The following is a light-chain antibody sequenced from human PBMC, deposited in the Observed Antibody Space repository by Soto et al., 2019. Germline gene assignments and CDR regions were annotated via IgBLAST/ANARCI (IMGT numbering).Light chain of an antibody. J-gene: IGKJ1*01. CDR2: AAS. CDR1: QTISSW. V-gene: IGKV1-5*01. CDR3: QQYGSSGT. Sequence: DIQMTQSPSTLSGSVGDRFTITCRASQTISSWLAWYQQKPGKAPKLLIYAASSLQSGVPSRFSGSGSGTDFTLTISRLEPEDFAVYYCQQYGSSGTFGQGTKVDIK.